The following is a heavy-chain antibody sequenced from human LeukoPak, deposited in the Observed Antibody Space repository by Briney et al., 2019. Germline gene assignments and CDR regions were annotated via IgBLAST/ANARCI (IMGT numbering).Heavy chain of an antibody. J-gene: IGHJ4*02. CDR2: IYYSGST. V-gene: IGHV4-59*12. Sequence: SETLSLTCTVSGGSISSYYWSWIRQPPGKGLEWIGYIYYSGSTNYNPSLKSRVTISVDTSKHQFSLKLSSVTAADTAMYYCASSAGPRKIFDYWGQGTLVTVSS. D-gene: IGHD1-14*01. CDR1: GGSISSYY. CDR3: ASSAGPRKIFDY.